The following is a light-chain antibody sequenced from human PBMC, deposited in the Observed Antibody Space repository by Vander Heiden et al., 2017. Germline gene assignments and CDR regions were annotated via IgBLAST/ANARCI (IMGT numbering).Light chain of an antibody. J-gene: IGLJ3*02. CDR3: QAWDRSSGV. CDR1: VWGDHF. CDR2: QES. V-gene: IGLV3-1*01. Sequence: SSELIQAPSGSVSPGQLPTLTCSAVVWGDHFPYSYQQNPGQSPVLVIYQESKRPSGVPEPFSGSNSWNTATLTISGSQAIDEADYYGQAWDRSSGVFGGGTKLTVL.